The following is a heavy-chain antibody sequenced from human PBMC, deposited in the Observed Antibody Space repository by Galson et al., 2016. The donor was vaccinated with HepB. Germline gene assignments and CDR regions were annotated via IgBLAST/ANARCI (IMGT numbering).Heavy chain of an antibody. Sequence: SLRLSCAASGFTFSSYAMTWVRQAPGKGLEWVSAGYGGGGGPHYADSVKGRFTMSRDISRNTLCLQMNSLRAKDTAVYYCARCERYGSGWYGKNDYWGQGTLVTVSS. CDR2: GYGGGGGP. CDR3: ARCERYGSGWYGKNDY. J-gene: IGHJ4*02. D-gene: IGHD6-13*01. CDR1: GFTFSSYA. V-gene: IGHV3-23*01.